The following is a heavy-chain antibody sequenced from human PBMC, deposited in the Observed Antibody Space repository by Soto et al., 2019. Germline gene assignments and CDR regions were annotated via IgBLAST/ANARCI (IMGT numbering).Heavy chain of an antibody. D-gene: IGHD4-17*01. CDR1: GGAITSSSYF. V-gene: IGHV4-61*01. CDR2: TYYNGRT. Sequence: PSETLSLTCTVSGGAITSSSYFWSWIRQSPGRGLEYIGYTYYNGRTNYNPSLQSRVTISVDTSTSKFSLNLTSVTAADTAVYYCAREAHYGGHFDYWGQGTLVTVSS. J-gene: IGHJ4*02. CDR3: AREAHYGGHFDY.